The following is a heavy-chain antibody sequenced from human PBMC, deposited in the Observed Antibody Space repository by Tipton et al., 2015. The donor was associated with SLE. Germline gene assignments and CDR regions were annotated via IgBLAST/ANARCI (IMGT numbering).Heavy chain of an antibody. Sequence: TLSLTCTVYGGSFSSYYWIWIRQPPGKGLEWIGEIDHSGGTKYNPSLQSRVSISVDTSKNQFSLNLSSVTAADSAVYYCAREGGLLQVSFDIWGQGTMVTVSS. V-gene: IGHV4-34*01. D-gene: IGHD3-22*01. J-gene: IGHJ3*02. CDR3: AREGGLLQVSFDI. CDR2: IDHSGGT. CDR1: GGSFSSYY.